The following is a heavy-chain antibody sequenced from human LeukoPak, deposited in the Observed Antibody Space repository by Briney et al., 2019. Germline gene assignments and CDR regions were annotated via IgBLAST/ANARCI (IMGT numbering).Heavy chain of an antibody. CDR1: GFTFSSYS. D-gene: IGHD6-13*01. CDR3: ARKRLNGGQLLFGARAAAGTPFDY. J-gene: IGHJ4*02. Sequence: GGSLRLSCAASGFTFSSYSMNWVRQAPGKGLEWVSYIISSSSTIYYADSVKGRFTISRDNAKNSLYLQMNSLRAEDTAVYYCARKRLNGGQLLFGARAAAGTPFDYWGQGTLVTVSS. CDR2: IISSSSTI. V-gene: IGHV3-48*01.